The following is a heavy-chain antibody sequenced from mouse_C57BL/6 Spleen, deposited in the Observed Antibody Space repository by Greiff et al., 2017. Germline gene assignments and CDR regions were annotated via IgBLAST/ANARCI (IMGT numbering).Heavy chain of an antibody. V-gene: IGHV1-53*01. Sequence: VQLQQPGTELVKPGASVKLSCKASGYTFTSYWMHWVKQRPGQGLEWIGNINPSNGGTNYNAKFKSKATLTVYKSSSTAYMQIRSLTSEDSAVYYCARSGDIPTAFAYWGQGTLVTVSA. CDR2: INPSNGGT. D-gene: IGHD1-3*01. CDR1: GYTFTSYW. J-gene: IGHJ3*01. CDR3: ARSGDIPTAFAY.